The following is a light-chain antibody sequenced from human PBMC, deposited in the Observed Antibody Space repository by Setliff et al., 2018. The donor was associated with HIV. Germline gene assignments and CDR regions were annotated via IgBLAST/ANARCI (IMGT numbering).Light chain of an antibody. Sequence: QSALTQPRSVSGSPGQSVTISCTGTSSDVGRYNYVSWYQHHPGKAPKLIIYDVTKRPSGDPDRFSGSKSGNTASLTISGLQAEDEADYYCCSYAYHSYVFGTGTKVTVL. V-gene: IGLV2-11*01. CDR2: DVT. J-gene: IGLJ1*01. CDR1: SSDVGRYNY. CDR3: CSYAYHSYV.